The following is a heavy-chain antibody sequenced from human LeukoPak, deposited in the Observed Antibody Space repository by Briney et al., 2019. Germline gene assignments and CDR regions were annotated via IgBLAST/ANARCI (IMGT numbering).Heavy chain of an antibody. V-gene: IGHV3-23*01. CDR3: AKDRGY. Sequence: PGGSLRLSCAASGFTFTTFAMSWVRQAPGKGLEWVSAISGNGDRTYYSDSVEGRFTISRDNSKNTLYLQMNSLRAEDTAVYYCAKDRGYWGQGTLVTVSS. J-gene: IGHJ4*02. CDR1: GFTFTTFA. CDR2: ISGNGDRT.